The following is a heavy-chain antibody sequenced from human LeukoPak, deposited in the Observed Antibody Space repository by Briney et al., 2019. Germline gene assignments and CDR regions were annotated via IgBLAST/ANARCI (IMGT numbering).Heavy chain of an antibody. D-gene: IGHD6-19*01. V-gene: IGHV4-59*01. J-gene: IGHJ4*02. CDR2: IYCTGST. Sequence: SKTLSLTCSFSGGSISSYYWSWIRQSPGKGLEWIGYIYCTGSTSFNPSLKSRVTISVDTSKNQLSLKLSSLTAADTAVYYCARAKEGVAGFFDYWGQGTLVTVSS. CDR3: ARAKEGVAGFFDY. CDR1: GGSISSYY.